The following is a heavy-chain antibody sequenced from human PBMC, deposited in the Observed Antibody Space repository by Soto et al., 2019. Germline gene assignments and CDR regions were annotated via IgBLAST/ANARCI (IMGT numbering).Heavy chain of an antibody. CDR2: IWYDGSKT. CDR1: GFTFSNYG. D-gene: IGHD3-22*01. Sequence: GGSLRLSCAASGFTFSNYGMHWVRQTPGKGLEWVAVIWYDGSKTQYADSVKGRFTMSRDNSKNTLYLQMNSLRAEDTAVYYCPRDAQGYYFDSSGYYPFFDYWGPGTLVTVS. CDR3: PRDAQGYYFDSSGYYPFFDY. J-gene: IGHJ4*02. V-gene: IGHV3-33*01.